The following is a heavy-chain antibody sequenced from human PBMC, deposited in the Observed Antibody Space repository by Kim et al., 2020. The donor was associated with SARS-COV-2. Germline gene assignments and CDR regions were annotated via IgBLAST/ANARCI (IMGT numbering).Heavy chain of an antibody. CDR2: INNSGST. J-gene: IGHJ4*02. Sequence: SETLSLTCAVYGGSFSGYYWSWIRQPPGKGLEWIGEINNSGSTNYNPSLKSRVTISVDTSKNQFSLKLSSVTAADTAVYYCARGLTMEGGRWFDYWGQGTLVTVSS. D-gene: IGHD3-10*01. CDR3: ARGLTMEGGRWFDY. CDR1: GGSFSGYY. V-gene: IGHV4-34*01.